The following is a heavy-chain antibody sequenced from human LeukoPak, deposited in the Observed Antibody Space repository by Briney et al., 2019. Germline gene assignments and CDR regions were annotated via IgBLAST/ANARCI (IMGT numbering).Heavy chain of an antibody. J-gene: IGHJ3*02. Sequence: SETLSLTCTVSGGSISSYYWSWIRQPPGKGLEWIGEINHSGSTNYNPSLKSRVTISVDTSKNQFSLKPSSVTAADTAVYYCARVSRPVAFDIWGQGTMVTVSS. CDR3: ARVSRPVAFDI. D-gene: IGHD1-14*01. CDR2: INHSGST. CDR1: GGSISSYY. V-gene: IGHV4-34*01.